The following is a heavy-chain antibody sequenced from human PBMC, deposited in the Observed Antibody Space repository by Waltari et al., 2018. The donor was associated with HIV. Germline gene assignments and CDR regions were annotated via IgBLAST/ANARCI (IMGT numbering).Heavy chain of an antibody. CDR1: GGSISSGSYY. CDR3: ARRGIQLWFYAFDI. CDR2: IYTRGST. V-gene: IGHV4-61*02. D-gene: IGHD5-18*01. J-gene: IGHJ3*02. Sequence: QVQLQESGPGLVKPSQTLSLTCTVSGGSISSGSYYWSWIRQPAGKGLEWIGRIYTRGSTNYTPSLKIRVTISVDTSKNQFSLKLSSVTAADTAVYYCARRGIQLWFYAFDIWGQGTMVTVSS.